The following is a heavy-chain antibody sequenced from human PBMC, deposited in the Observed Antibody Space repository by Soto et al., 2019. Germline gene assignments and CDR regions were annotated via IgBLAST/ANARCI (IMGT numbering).Heavy chain of an antibody. D-gene: IGHD3-16*01. Sequence: SLRLSCEVSGFNVMSYWMSWVRQAPGKGLEWVASIKEDGSEIYYLQSVRGRFSISRDSAGNALHLTMNYLSAEDTGVYFCARDIGFDYVNWGQGTLVTVYS. CDR1: GFNVMSYW. V-gene: IGHV3-7*01. CDR2: IKEDGSEI. J-gene: IGHJ4*02. CDR3: ARDIGFDYVN.